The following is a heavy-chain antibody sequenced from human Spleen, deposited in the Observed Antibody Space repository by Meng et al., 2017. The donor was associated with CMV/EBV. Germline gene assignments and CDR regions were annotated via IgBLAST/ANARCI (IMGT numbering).Heavy chain of an antibody. CDR1: GYNFTGYY. CDR2: INPNSGGT. J-gene: IGHJ6*02. V-gene: IGHV1-2*02. D-gene: IGHD2-15*01. CDR3: ARVKRYCTGGSCSSTGYYGRDV. Sequence: ASVKVSCKASGYNFTGYYMHWVRQAPGQGLEWMGWINPNSGGTNYAQKFQGRVTMTGDTSITTAYMELSRLRSDDMAVYYCARVKRYCTGGSCSSTGYYGRDVWGQGTTVTVSS.